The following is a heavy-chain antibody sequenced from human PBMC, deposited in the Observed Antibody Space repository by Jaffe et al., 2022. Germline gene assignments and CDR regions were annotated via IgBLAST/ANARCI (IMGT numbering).Heavy chain of an antibody. J-gene: IGHJ6*03. D-gene: IGHD2-15*01. V-gene: IGHV4-39*01. CDR3: AKLGYCSGGSCDYYYYYMDV. CDR2: IYYSGST. Sequence: QLQLQESGPGLVKPSETLSLTCTVSGGSISSSSYYWGWIRQPPGKGLEWIGSIYYSGSTYYNPSLKSRVTISVDTSKNQFSLKLSSVTAADTAVYYCAKLGYCSGGSCDYYYYYMDVWGKGTTVTVSS. CDR1: GGSISSSSYY.